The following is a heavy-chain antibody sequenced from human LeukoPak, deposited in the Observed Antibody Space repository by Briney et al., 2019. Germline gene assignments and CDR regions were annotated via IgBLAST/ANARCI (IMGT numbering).Heavy chain of an antibody. CDR2: INPNTGVT. CDR1: GYSFTDNY. D-gene: IGHD2-15*01. J-gene: IGHJ4*02. CDR3: ARDLWY. Sequence: ASVKVSCKASGYSFTDNYIRWVRQAPGQGLEWMGRINPNTGVTNYAENSQGRVTMTRDTSISTAYMELSRLRSDDTAMFDCARDLWYWGQGTLVTVSS. V-gene: IGHV1-2*06.